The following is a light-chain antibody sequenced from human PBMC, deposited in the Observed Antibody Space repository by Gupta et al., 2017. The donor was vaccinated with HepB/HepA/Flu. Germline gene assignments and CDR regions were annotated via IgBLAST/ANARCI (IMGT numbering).Light chain of an antibody. V-gene: IGKV1-39*01. CDR1: HSISAY. CDR2: GAS. CDR3: QQRDSIPYT. Sequence: DIQMTQSPSSLSASVGDRVTITCRASHSISAYLNWYQQKPGRAPRLLIYGASNLQTGVPSRFSGSGSGTDFTLTISRLQPEDVATFYCQQRDSIPYTFGQGTKVEI. J-gene: IGKJ2*01.